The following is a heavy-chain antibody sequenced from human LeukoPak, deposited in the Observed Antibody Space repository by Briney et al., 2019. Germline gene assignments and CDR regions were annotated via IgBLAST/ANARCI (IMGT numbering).Heavy chain of an antibody. CDR1: GFTFSSYS. CDR3: TRHLDGYCSSTSCYDYYYYMDV. Sequence: GGSLRLSCAASGFTFSSYSMNWVRQAPGKGLEWVSSISSSSSYICYADSVKGRFTISRDNAKNSLYLQMNSLKTEDTAVYYCTRHLDGYCSSTSCYDYYYYMDVWGKGTTVTISS. D-gene: IGHD2-2*01. J-gene: IGHJ6*03. CDR2: ISSSSSYI. V-gene: IGHV3-21*04.